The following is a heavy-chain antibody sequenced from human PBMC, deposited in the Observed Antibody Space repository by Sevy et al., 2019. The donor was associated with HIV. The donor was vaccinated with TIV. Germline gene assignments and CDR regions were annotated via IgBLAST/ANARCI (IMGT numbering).Heavy chain of an antibody. CDR3: AREGGHDFWSGFDY. D-gene: IGHD3-3*01. J-gene: IGHJ4*02. CDR2: IYHSGIT. Sequence: LSLTCAVSGDSISSGGYSWSWIRQPPGKGLEWIGYIYHSGITYYNPSLKGRVTISVDRSKNQFSLKVNSVTAADTAVYYCAREGGHDFWSGFDYWGQGTLVTVSS. V-gene: IGHV4-30-2*01. CDR1: GDSISSGGYS.